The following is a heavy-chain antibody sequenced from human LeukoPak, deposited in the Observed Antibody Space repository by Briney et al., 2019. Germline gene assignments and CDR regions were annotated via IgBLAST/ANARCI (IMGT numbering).Heavy chain of an antibody. D-gene: IGHD7-27*01. Sequence: PGGSLRLSCAASGFTFSSYWMSWVRQAPGKGLVWVSALHSGGHTFYADSVRGRFIISRDISKNTLHLQMNDLGAEDTALYYCVRGLSGVSSWYFDLWGRGTLVSVSS. CDR3: VRGLSGVSSWYFDL. V-gene: IGHV3-53*01. CDR2: LHSGGHT. CDR1: GFTFSSYW. J-gene: IGHJ2*01.